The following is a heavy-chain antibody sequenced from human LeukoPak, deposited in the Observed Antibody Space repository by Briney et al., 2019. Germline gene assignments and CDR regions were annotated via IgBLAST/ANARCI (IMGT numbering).Heavy chain of an antibody. D-gene: IGHD3-16*01. CDR3: ATALNVEGSFDI. J-gene: IGHJ3*02. V-gene: IGHV1-24*01. Sequence: ASVKVSCKVFGYTLTELSMHWVRQAPGKGLEWMGGFHPEHGETLYAQKFQDRVTMTEDTSTDTAYMALSSLRSEDTAIYYCATALNVEGSFDIWGHGTMVTVS. CDR2: FHPEHGET. CDR1: GYTLTELS.